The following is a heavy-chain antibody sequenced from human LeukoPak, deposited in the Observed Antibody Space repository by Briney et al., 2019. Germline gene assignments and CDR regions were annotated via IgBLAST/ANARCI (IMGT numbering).Heavy chain of an antibody. CDR1: GGSISSSSYY. Sequence: SETLSLTCTVSGGSISSSSYYWGWIRQPPGKGLEWNGSIYYSGSTYYNPSLKSRVTISVDTSKNQFSLKLSSVTAADTAVYYCAGPLLRGDYFDYWGQGTLVTVSS. D-gene: IGHD1-26*01. V-gene: IGHV4-39*01. J-gene: IGHJ4*02. CDR2: IYYSGST. CDR3: AGPLLRGDYFDY.